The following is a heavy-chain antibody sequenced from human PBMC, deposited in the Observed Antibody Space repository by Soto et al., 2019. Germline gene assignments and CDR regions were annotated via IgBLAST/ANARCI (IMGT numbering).Heavy chain of an antibody. CDR1: GFTFGDSY. CDR3: VRGGGGGLFDP. J-gene: IGHJ5*02. D-gene: IGHD2-15*01. CDR2: ISPGSRYP. Sequence: PGGSLRLSCAGSGFTFGDSYMSWIRQAPGKGLEWLSYISPGSRYPAYADSVKGRFTISRDNAKRSLYLQMMSLTAEDTAVYYCVRGGGGGLFDPWGQGTMVTVSS. V-gene: IGHV3-11*06.